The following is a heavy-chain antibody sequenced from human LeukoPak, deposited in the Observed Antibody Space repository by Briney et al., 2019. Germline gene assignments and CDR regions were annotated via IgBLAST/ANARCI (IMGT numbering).Heavy chain of an antibody. D-gene: IGHD6-19*01. J-gene: IGHJ3*02. Sequence: KPSETLSLTCTVSGGSISSYYWSWIRQPPGKGLEWIGYIYYSGSTNYNPSLKSRVTISVDTSKNQFSLKLSSVTAADTAVYYCARSSGWYGGVGNDAFDIWGQGTMVTVSS. CDR2: IYYSGST. CDR1: GGSISSYY. CDR3: ARSSGWYGGVGNDAFDI. V-gene: IGHV4-59*01.